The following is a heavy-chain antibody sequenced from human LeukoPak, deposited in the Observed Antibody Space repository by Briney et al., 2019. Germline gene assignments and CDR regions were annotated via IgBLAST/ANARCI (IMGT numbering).Heavy chain of an antibody. D-gene: IGHD3-10*01. CDR1: GFTFSGHF. CDR2: SRHKGNNYAT. J-gene: IGHJ4*02. CDR3: VAMLRGVGH. Sequence: GGSLRLSCAASGFTFSGHFMDWVRQAPGKGLEWVGRSRHKGNNYATQYAASVKGRFTISRDDSKNSLHLQMNSLKTEDTAVYFCVAMLRGVGHWGQGTLVTVSS. V-gene: IGHV3-72*01.